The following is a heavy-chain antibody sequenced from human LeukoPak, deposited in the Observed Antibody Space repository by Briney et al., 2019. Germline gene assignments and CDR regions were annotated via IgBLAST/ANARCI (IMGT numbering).Heavy chain of an antibody. CDR3: AKDKGNRYFDY. CDR1: GITFTIAG. V-gene: IGHV3-30*18. D-gene: IGHD3-16*02. CDR2: ISSDGRNI. Sequence: GGSLRLPCAASGITFTIAGMHWVRQAPGKGLEWVAVISSDGRNIYYADSVKGRFIISRDTSRNILFLQMNGLRADDTAIYYCAKDKGNRYFDYWGQGTLVTISS. J-gene: IGHJ4*02.